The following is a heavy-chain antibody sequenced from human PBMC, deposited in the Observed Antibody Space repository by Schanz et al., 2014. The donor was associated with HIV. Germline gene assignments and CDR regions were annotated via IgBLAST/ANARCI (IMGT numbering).Heavy chain of an antibody. D-gene: IGHD3-10*01. V-gene: IGHV3-72*01. J-gene: IGHJ6*02. CDR1: GFIFSDHF. Sequence: EVQVVESGGGLVQPGGSLRLSCTTSGFIFSDHFMGWVRQAPGKGLEWVARSRVKSDSYATEYAASVTGRFTISRDDSKSIAYLQVNSLKIEDTAVYFCTRVVTRWFGEPHYAMDVWGQGTTVTVSS. CDR2: SRVKSDSYAT. CDR3: TRVVTRWFGEPHYAMDV.